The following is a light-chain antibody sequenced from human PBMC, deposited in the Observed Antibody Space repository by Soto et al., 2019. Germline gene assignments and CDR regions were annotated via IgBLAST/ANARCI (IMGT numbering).Light chain of an antibody. Sequence: QSVLTQPASVSGSPAQSITISCTETSSDVGSYSLVSWYQQHPGKAPKLMIYEVSKRPSGVSNRFSASKSGNTASLTISGLQAEDEADYYCCSYAGRTALYVFGSGTKVTVL. V-gene: IGLV2-23*02. J-gene: IGLJ1*01. CDR2: EVS. CDR1: SSDVGSYSL. CDR3: CSYAGRTALYV.